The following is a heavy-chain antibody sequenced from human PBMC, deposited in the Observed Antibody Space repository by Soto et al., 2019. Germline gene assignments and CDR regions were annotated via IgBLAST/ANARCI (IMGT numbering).Heavy chain of an antibody. J-gene: IGHJ6*02. CDR1: GFTVSSNY. CDR2: IYSGGST. Sequence: PGGSLRLSCAASGFTVSSNYMSWVRQAPGKGLEWVSVIYSGGSTYYADSVKGRFTISRDNSKNTLYLQMNSLRAEDTAVYYCARDNGIAAAVGYGMDVWGQGTTVTVSS. D-gene: IGHD6-13*01. CDR3: ARDNGIAAAVGYGMDV. V-gene: IGHV3-66*01.